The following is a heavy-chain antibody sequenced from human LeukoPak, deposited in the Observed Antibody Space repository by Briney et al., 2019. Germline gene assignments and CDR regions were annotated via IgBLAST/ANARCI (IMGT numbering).Heavy chain of an antibody. V-gene: IGHV1-2*04. Sequence: GASVKVSCKASGYTFTGYYMHWVRQAPGQGLEWMGWINPNSGGTNYAQKFQGWVTMTRDTSISTAYMELSRLRSDDTAVYYCARGPPYYYDSSATYYYYGMDVWGQGTTVTVSS. CDR3: ARGPPYYYDSSATYYYYGMDV. CDR2: INPNSGGT. D-gene: IGHD3-22*01. CDR1: GYTFTGYY. J-gene: IGHJ6*02.